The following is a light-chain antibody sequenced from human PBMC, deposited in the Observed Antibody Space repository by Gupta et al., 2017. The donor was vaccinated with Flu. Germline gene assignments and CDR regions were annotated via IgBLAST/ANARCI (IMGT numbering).Light chain of an antibody. CDR2: DAS. Sequence: EILLTQSPGTLSLSPGETATLSCRASRSTSSTYLGWYQQKPGQAPRLLMYDASIRATGISDRFSGSGAGTDLTLTISRREPEDFAVYYCQHNGDSPLYTFGQGTKLEMK. V-gene: IGKV3-20*01. J-gene: IGKJ2*01. CDR3: QHNGDSPLYT. CDR1: RSTSSTY.